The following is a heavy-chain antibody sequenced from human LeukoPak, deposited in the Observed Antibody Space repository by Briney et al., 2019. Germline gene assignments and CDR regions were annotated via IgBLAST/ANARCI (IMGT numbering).Heavy chain of an antibody. Sequence: PSETLSLTCAVYGGSFSGYYWSWIRQPPGKGLEWIGEINHSGSTNYNPSLKSRVTISVDTSKNQFSLKLSSVTAADTAVYYCASLYSYGINWGQGTLVTVSS. D-gene: IGHD5-18*01. V-gene: IGHV4-34*01. CDR2: INHSGST. CDR1: GGSFSGYY. J-gene: IGHJ4*02. CDR3: ASLYSYGIN.